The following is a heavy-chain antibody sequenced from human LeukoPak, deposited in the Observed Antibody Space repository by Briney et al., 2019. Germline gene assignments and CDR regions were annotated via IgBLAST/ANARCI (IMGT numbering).Heavy chain of an antibody. V-gene: IGHV3-53*05. D-gene: IGHD6-6*01. J-gene: IGHJ4*02. Sequence: GGSLRLSCAVSGFTVSGNYMSWVRQAPGKGLEWVSLIYSGGTTYYADSVKGRFTISRDNSKNTLYLQMNSLRAEDTAVYYCARTLIEYSVSSCYFDYWGQGTLVTVPS. CDR3: ARTLIEYSVSSCYFDY. CDR2: IYSGGTT. CDR1: GFTVSGNY.